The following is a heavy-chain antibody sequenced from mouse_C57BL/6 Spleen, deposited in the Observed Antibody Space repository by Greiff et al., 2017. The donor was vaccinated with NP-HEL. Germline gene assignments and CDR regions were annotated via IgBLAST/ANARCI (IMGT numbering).Heavy chain of an antibody. CDR1: GYTFTSYT. CDR3: ARSHLYGNYEGDFDV. D-gene: IGHD2-1*01. CDR2: INPSSGYT. V-gene: IGHV1-4*01. Sequence: VKLMESGAELARPGASVKMSCKASGYTFTSYTMHWVKQRPGQGLEWIGYINPSSGYTKYNQKFKDKATLTADKSSSTAYMQLSSLTSEDSALYYCARSHLYGNYEGDFDVWGTGTTVTVSS. J-gene: IGHJ1*03.